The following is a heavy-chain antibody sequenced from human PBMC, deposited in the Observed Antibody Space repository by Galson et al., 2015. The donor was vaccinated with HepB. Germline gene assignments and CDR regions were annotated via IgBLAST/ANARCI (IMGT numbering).Heavy chain of an antibody. CDR3: AKDEARYSSSLKRGYYYYYGMDV. D-gene: IGHD6-6*01. CDR2: ISYDGSNK. CDR1: GFTFSSYG. V-gene: IGHV3-30*18. Sequence: SLRLSCAASGFTFSSYGMHWVRQAPGKGLEWVAVISYDGSNKYYADSVKGRFTISRDNSKNTLYLQMNSLRAEDTAVYYCAKDEARYSSSLKRGYYYYYGMDVWGQGTTVTVSS. J-gene: IGHJ6*02.